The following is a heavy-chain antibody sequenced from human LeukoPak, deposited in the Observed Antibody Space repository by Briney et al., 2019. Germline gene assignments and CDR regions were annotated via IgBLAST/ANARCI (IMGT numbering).Heavy chain of an antibody. V-gene: IGHV3-7*01. Sequence: GGSLRLSCAASGLTFSRYWMSWVRQAPGKGLEWVANIKQDGSEKYYVDSVKGRFTISRDSTSLFLQMNSLRAEDTAVYYCAGGQGWHFDLWGRGTLITVSS. D-gene: IGHD2-15*01. J-gene: IGHJ2*01. CDR3: AGGQGWHFDL. CDR1: GLTFSRYW. CDR2: IKQDGSEK.